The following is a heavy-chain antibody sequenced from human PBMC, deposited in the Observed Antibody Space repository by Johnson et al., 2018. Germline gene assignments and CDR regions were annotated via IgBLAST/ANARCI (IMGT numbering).Heavy chain of an antibody. J-gene: IGHJ1*01. CDR1: GFTFSSYA. CDR2: INGRGGTT. Sequence: VQLVESGGGLVQPGRSLRMSCAASGFTFSSYAMSWVRQAPGKGLEWVSAINGRGGTTNYADSVKGRFTISRDNSKNTLYLQMNSLRAEDTAVYYCAKDRRSGSSNFQHWGQGTLVTVSS. CDR3: AKDRRSGSSNFQH. D-gene: IGHD3-10*01. V-gene: IGHV3-23*04.